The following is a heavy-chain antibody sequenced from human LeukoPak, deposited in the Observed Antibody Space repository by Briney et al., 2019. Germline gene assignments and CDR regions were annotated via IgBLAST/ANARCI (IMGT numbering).Heavy chain of an antibody. D-gene: IGHD7-27*01. V-gene: IGHV3-23*01. Sequence: QPGGSLRLSCAASGFTFSTYVMTWVRQAPGKGLEWVSAISGSGDNTYHADSVKGRFTISRDNSKNMLYLQMNSLRAEDTAVYYCAKDGGLWVSAHWGDSWGRGTLVTVSS. CDR3: AKDGGLWVSAHWGDS. CDR1: GFTFSTYV. J-gene: IGHJ4*02. CDR2: ISGSGDNT.